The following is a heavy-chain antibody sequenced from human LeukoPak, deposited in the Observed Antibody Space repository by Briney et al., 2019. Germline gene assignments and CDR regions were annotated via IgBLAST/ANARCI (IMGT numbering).Heavy chain of an antibody. D-gene: IGHD3-10*01. CDR3: ARDLLQMVRGVNPY. J-gene: IGHJ4*02. V-gene: IGHV1-46*01. CDR1: GYTFTSYY. Sequence: ASVKVSCKASGYTFTSYYMHWVRQAPGQGLEWMGIINPSGGSTSYAQKCQGRVTMTRDMSTSTVYMELSSLRSEDTAVYYCARDLLQMVRGVNPYWGQGTLVTAYS. CDR2: INPSGGST.